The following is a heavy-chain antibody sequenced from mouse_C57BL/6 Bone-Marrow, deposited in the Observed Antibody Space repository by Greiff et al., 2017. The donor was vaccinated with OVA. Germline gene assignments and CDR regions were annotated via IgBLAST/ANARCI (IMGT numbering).Heavy chain of an antibody. CDR3: ARVYYGSSYFDY. CDR2: ISDGGSYT. Sequence: EVKLMESGGGLVKPGGSLKLSCAASGFTFSSYAMSWVRQTPAKRLEWVATISDGGSYTYYPDNVKGRFTISRDNAKNNLYLQMSHLKSEDTAMYYCARVYYGSSYFDYWGQGTTLTVSS. J-gene: IGHJ2*01. D-gene: IGHD1-1*01. V-gene: IGHV5-4*03. CDR1: GFTFSSYA.